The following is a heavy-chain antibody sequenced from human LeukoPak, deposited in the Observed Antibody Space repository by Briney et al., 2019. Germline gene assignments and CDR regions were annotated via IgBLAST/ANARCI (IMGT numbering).Heavy chain of an antibody. V-gene: IGHV7-4-1*02. CDR3: ARPAGLYYDSSGYYSNWFDP. CDR2: INTNTGNP. CDR1: GYTFTSYA. D-gene: IGHD3-22*01. J-gene: IGHJ5*02. Sequence: ASVKVSCKTSGYTFTSYAMNWVRQAPGQGLEWMGWINTNTGNPTYAQGFTGRFVFSLDTSVSTAYLQISSLKAEDTAVYYCARPAGLYYDSSGYYSNWFDPWGQGTLVTVSS.